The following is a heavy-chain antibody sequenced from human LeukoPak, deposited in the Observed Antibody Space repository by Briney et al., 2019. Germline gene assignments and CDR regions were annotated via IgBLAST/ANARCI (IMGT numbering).Heavy chain of an antibody. CDR2: IYYSGST. Sequence: SETLSLTCTVSGGSISSYYWSWIRQPPGKGLEWIGYIYYSGSTNYNPSLKSRVTISVDTSKNQFSLKLSSVTAADTAVYYCARDDDRQYYFDYWGQGTLVTVSS. V-gene: IGHV4-59*12. J-gene: IGHJ4*02. CDR1: GGSISSYY. CDR3: ARDDDRQYYFDY.